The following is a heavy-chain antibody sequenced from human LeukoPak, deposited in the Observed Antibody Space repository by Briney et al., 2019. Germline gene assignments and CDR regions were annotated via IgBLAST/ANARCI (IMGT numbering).Heavy chain of an antibody. CDR2: ISYSGGAA. Sequence: GGSLRLSCAASGFTFSDYAMSWVRQAPGKGLEWVSGISYSGGAAYYADSVKGRFTIYRVNSENTLYLQMNSLRAEDTAIYYCAKEKELLNDPLDYWGQGTLVTVSP. CDR1: GFTFSDYA. V-gene: IGHV3-23*01. CDR3: AKEKELLNDPLDY. D-gene: IGHD1-7*01. J-gene: IGHJ4*02.